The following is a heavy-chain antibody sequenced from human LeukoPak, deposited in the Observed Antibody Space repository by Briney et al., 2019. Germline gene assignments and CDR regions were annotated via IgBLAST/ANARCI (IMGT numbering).Heavy chain of an antibody. D-gene: IGHD2-15*01. V-gene: IGHV4-61*01. CDR1: GGSVSSGSYY. CDR3: AREVVVVVAALNWFDP. CDR2: IYYSGST. J-gene: IGHJ5*02. Sequence: EASETLSLTCTVSGGSVSSGSYYWSWIRQPPGKGLEWIGYIYYSGSTNYNPSLKSRVTISVDTSKNQFSLKLSSVTAADTAVYYCAREVVVVVAALNWFDPRGQGTLVTVSS.